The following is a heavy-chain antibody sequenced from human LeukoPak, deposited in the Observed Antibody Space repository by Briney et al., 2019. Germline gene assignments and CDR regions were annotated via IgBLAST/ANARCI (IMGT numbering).Heavy chain of an antibody. D-gene: IGHD6-13*01. CDR1: GFSFSDYA. J-gene: IGHJ4*02. V-gene: IGHV3-23*01. CDR3: AKQVWQLANYFDY. Sequence: GGSLRLSCAASGFSFSDYAMVWVRQAPGKGLEWVSAISGSGGSTYYADSVKGRFTISRDNSKNTLYLQMNSLRAEDTAVYYCAKQVWQLANYFDYWGQGTLVTVSS. CDR2: ISGSGGST.